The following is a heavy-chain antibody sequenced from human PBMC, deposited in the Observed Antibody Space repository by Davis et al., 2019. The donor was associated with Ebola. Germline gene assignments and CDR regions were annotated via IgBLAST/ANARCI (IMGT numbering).Heavy chain of an antibody. CDR2: IYYNGGT. V-gene: IGHV4-59*01. Sequence: PGGSLRLSCTVSGGSISSFYWSWVRQPPGKGLEWIGYIYYNGGTNCNPSLKSRVTISVDTSKNQFSLRLNSVTAADTAVYYCARAGGDFSNWSLYYFDYWGQGTLVTVSS. D-gene: IGHD2-21*01. J-gene: IGHJ4*02. CDR3: ARAGGDFSNWSLYYFDY. CDR1: GGSISSFY.